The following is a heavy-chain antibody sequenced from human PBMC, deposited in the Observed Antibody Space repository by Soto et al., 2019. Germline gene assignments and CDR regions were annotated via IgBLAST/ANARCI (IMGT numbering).Heavy chain of an antibody. CDR2: INPSGGST. V-gene: IGHV1-46*01. J-gene: IGHJ6*02. Sequence: ASVKVSCKASGYTFTSYYMHWVRQAPGQGLEWMGIINPSGGSTSYGQKFQGRVTMTRDTSTSTVYMELSSLRSEDTAVYYCARDYLWGFLEWSRISPPYGMDVWGQGTTVTVSS. CDR1: GYTFTSYY. CDR3: ARDYLWGFLEWSRISPPYGMDV. D-gene: IGHD3-3*01.